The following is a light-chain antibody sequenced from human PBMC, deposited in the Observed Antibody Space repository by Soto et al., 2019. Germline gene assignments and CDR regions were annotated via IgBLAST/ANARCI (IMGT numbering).Light chain of an antibody. CDR2: EVN. V-gene: IGLV2-8*01. CDR3: SSYADSTSVV. J-gene: IGLJ2*01. Sequence: SVLTQPPSASGSPGQSVTISCTGSSSDIGGYNYVSWYQHHPGKAPKLMIYEVNKRPSGVPDRFSGSKSGNTASLTVSGLQAEDEADYYCSSYADSTSVVFGGGTQLTVL. CDR1: SSDIGGYNY.